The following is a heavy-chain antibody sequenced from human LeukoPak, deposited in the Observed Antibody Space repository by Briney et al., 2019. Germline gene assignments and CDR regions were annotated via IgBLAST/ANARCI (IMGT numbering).Heavy chain of an antibody. J-gene: IGHJ4*02. CDR3: ARSGTVTTWNY. CDR1: GGSISSGGYY. D-gene: IGHD4-17*01. V-gene: IGHV4-31*03. Sequence: SETLSLTCTVSGGSISSGGYYWSWIRQHPGKGLEWVGCIYYSGTTYYHPSLTSRVAISVDTSKNQFSLKLSSVTAADTAVYYCARSGTVTTWNYWGQGTLVTVSS. CDR2: IYYSGTT.